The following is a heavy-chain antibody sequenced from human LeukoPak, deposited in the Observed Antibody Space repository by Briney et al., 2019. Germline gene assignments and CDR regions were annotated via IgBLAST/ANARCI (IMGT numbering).Heavy chain of an antibody. CDR2: VYYSGST. Sequence: SETLSLTCTVSGGSISSNSFYWDWIRQPPGKGLEWIGSVYYSGSTHYNPSLKSRVTISVDTSKNHFSLILNSVTAADTAVYYCASTSSWYEDYWGQGTLVTVSS. CDR3: ASTSSWYEDY. CDR1: GGSISSNSFY. V-gene: IGHV4-39*02. D-gene: IGHD6-13*01. J-gene: IGHJ4*02.